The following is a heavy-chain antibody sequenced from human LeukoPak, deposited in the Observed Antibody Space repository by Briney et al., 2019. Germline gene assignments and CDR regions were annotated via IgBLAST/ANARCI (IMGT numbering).Heavy chain of an antibody. D-gene: IGHD3-10*01. Sequence: PGGSLRLSCAASGFTFSSYAMSWVRQAPGKGLEWVSVISGSGGDTNYADSVKGRFTISRGNSKNTLYLQMNTLRAEDTAVYYCAKPREGSGSYYKSFFDSWGQGTLVTVSS. CDR1: GFTFSSYA. CDR2: ISGSGGDT. J-gene: IGHJ4*02. CDR3: AKPREGSGSYYKSFFDS. V-gene: IGHV3-23*01.